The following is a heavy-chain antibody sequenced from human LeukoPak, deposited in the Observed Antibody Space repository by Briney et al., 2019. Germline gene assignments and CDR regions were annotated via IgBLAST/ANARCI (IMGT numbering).Heavy chain of an antibody. J-gene: IGHJ4*02. CDR2: TYYRSKWYN. V-gene: IGHV6-1*01. CDR3: AGGPGSLLH. CDR1: GDSVSSNSGA. Sequence: SQTLSLTCAISGDSVSSNSGAWNWIRQSPSRGLEWLGRTYYRSKWYNGYAVSVKSRITINPDTSKNQFSLHLNSVTPEDTAVYYCAGGPGSLLHWGQGIRVTVSS.